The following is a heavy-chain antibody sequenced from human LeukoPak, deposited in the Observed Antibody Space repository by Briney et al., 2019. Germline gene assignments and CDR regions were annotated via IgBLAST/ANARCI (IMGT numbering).Heavy chain of an antibody. CDR3: AKDPCSSTSCYPYNWFDP. Sequence: GGSLRLSCAASGFTFSSYAMSWVRQAPGKGLEWVSAISGSGGSTYYADSVKGRFTISRDNSKNTLYLQINSLRAEDTAVYYCAKDPCSSTSCYPYNWFDPWGQGTLVTVSS. CDR1: GFTFSSYA. V-gene: IGHV3-23*01. J-gene: IGHJ5*02. D-gene: IGHD2-2*01. CDR2: ISGSGGST.